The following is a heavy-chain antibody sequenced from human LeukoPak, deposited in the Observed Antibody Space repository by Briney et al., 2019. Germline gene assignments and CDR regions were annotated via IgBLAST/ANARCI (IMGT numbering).Heavy chain of an antibody. D-gene: IGHD5-18*01. CDR3: ARDRGYSLDY. CDR2: IYHSGST. Sequence: SETLSLTCAVSGGSISSGGYSWSWIRQPPGTGLEWIGYIYHSGSTYYNPSLKSRVTISVDRSKNQFSLKLSSVTAADTAVYYCARDRGYSLDYWGQGTLVTVSS. V-gene: IGHV4-30-2*01. J-gene: IGHJ4*02. CDR1: GGSISSGGYS.